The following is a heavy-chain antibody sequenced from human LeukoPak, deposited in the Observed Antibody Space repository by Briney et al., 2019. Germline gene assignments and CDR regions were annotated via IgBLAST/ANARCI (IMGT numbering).Heavy chain of an antibody. CDR2: ISGDGSMT. CDR1: GFTFSTHW. J-gene: IGHJ6*02. V-gene: IGHV3-74*01. Sequence: GGSLRLSCAASGFTFSTHWMYWGRQAPGKELVWVSRISGDGSMTSYADSVKGRFTISRDNAKDTLFLQMTSLRVEDTAVYSCASLLTPYHGSGGGGVDVWGQGTTVTVSS. D-gene: IGHD3-10*01. CDR3: ASLLTPYHGSGGGGVDV.